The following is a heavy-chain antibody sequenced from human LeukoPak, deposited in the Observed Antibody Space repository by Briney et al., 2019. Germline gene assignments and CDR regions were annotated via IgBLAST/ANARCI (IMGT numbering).Heavy chain of an antibody. V-gene: IGHV4-61*02. CDR2: IYTSGST. D-gene: IGHD6-19*01. CDR3: AGAVAGEGGYFDY. Sequence: PSQTLSLTCTVSGGSISSGSYYWSWIRQPAGKGLEWIGRIYTSGSTNYNPSLKSRVTISVDTSKNQFSLKLSSVTAADTAVYYCAGAVAGEGGYFDYWGQGTLVTVSS. CDR1: GGSISSGSYY. J-gene: IGHJ4*02.